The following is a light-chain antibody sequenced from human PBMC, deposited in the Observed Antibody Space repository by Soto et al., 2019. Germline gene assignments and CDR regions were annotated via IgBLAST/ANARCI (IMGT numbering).Light chain of an antibody. J-gene: IGKJ1*01. CDR2: GSS. V-gene: IGKV3-20*01. CDR1: QNFASSY. Sequence: EIVLTQSPGTLSLSPGERATLSCRASQNFASSYLAWYQQKPGQAPRLLIYGSSIRGAGIPDRFSGSGSGTDFTLTISRLDPEDFEVYFCQQYGSSPRTFGQGTKVDI. CDR3: QQYGSSPRT.